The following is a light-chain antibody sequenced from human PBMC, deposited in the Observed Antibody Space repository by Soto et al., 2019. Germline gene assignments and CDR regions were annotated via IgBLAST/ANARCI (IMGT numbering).Light chain of an antibody. CDR2: SAS. J-gene: IGKJ1*01. Sequence: DILMTQSPATVSVSLGDSVSLSCRANESISNNLAWYQQKPGQPPRLLIYSASTRAPGIPARVSGGGSGTQFSLTISSLQSDAFALYYCHQYNESPRGTFGPGTRVEI. CDR1: ESISNN. CDR3: HQYNESPRGT. V-gene: IGKV3D-15*01.